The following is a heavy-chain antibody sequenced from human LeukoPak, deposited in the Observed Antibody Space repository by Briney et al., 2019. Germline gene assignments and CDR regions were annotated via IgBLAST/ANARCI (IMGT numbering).Heavy chain of an antibody. Sequence: SETLSLTCTASGGSISSYYWSWIRQPPGKGLEWIGYTYYSGSTNYNPSLKSRVTISVDTSKTQFSLKLSSVTAADTALYYCARYQVGPDSFDYWGQGTLVTVSS. CDR3: ARYQVGPDSFDY. V-gene: IGHV4-59*08. CDR2: TYYSGST. CDR1: GGSISSYY. J-gene: IGHJ4*02.